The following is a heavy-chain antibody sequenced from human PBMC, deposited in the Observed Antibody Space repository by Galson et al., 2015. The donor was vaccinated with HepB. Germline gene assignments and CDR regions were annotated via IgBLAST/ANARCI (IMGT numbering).Heavy chain of an antibody. CDR2: IKQNGIEK. CDR3: AQRTGDRGRYFDY. CDR1: GFTFSSYW. V-gene: IGHV3-7*03. D-gene: IGHD3-16*01. Sequence: SLRLSCAASGFTFSSYWMSWVRQAPGKGLEWVANIKQNGIEKYYLDSVKGRFTISRDNAKNSLHLQMNSLRAEDTAIYYCAQRTGDRGRYFDYWGQGTLVTVSS. J-gene: IGHJ4*02.